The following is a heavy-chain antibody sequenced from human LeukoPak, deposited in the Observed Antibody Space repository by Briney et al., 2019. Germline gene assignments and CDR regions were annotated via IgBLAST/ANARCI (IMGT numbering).Heavy chain of an antibody. J-gene: IGHJ3*02. CDR3: AKELTERWLIDAFDI. D-gene: IGHD5-24*01. CDR2: ISHSGSL. Sequence: PEGSLRLSCVASGFTFSRHGMNWVRQAPGKGLEWVSSISHSGSLSYADSVKGRFTISRDNSMNTLYLQMSSLRAEDTAIYYCAKELTERWLIDAFDIWGQGTVVTVSS. V-gene: IGHV3-23*01. CDR1: GFTFSRHG.